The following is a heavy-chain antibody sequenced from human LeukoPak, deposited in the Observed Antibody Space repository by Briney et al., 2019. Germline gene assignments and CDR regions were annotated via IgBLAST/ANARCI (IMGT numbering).Heavy chain of an antibody. Sequence: VASVKVSCKASGGTFSSYAISWVRQAPGQGLEWMGGIIPIFGTANYAQKFQGKVTITADESTSTAYMELSSLRSEDTAVYYCARGITYYYDSSGYYYFDYWGQGTLVTVSS. CDR2: IIPIFGTA. CDR3: ARGITYYYDSSGYYYFDY. D-gene: IGHD3-22*01. V-gene: IGHV1-69*01. CDR1: GGTFSSYA. J-gene: IGHJ4*02.